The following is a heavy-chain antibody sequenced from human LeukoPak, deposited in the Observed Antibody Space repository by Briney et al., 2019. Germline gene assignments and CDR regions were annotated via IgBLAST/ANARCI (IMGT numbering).Heavy chain of an antibody. J-gene: IGHJ4*02. CDR2: ISFDGSDK. Sequence: GGSLRLSCAASGFTFSSYGMNWVRQAPGKGLEWVAVISFDGSDKYYADSVKGRFTISRDNSKNTLSLQMNSLRFEDTAVYYCAKASVTVAENFDYWGQGTQVTVSS. D-gene: IGHD6-19*01. V-gene: IGHV3-30*18. CDR3: AKASVTVAENFDY. CDR1: GFTFSSYG.